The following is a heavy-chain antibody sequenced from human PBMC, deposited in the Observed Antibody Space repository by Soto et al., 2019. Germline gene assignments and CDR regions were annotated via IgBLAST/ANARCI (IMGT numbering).Heavy chain of an antibody. V-gene: IGHV4-30-2*01. Sequence: QLQLQESGSGLVKPSQTLSLTCAVSGGSISSGGYSWSWIRQPPGKGLEWIGYIYHSGSTYYNPSLKRRVTISVDRSKNQFSLKLSSVTAADTAVYYCARRTYYYGSGSYPGMDVWGQGTTVTVSS. J-gene: IGHJ6*02. D-gene: IGHD3-10*01. CDR1: GGSISSGGYS. CDR3: ARRTYYYGSGSYPGMDV. CDR2: IYHSGST.